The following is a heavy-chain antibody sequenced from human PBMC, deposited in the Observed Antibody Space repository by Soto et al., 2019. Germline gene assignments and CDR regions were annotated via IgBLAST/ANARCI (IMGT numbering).Heavy chain of an antibody. D-gene: IGHD3-22*01. CDR2: FDPEDGET. V-gene: IGHV1-24*01. J-gene: IGHJ4*02. Sequence: ASVKVSCKVSGYTLTELSMHWVRQAPGKGLEWMGGFDPEDGETIYAQKFQGRVTMTEDTSTDTAYMELSSLRSEDTAVYYCATARLNYYDSSGHPGAVAFDYWGQGTLVTV. CDR3: ATARLNYYDSSGHPGAVAFDY. CDR1: GYTLTELS.